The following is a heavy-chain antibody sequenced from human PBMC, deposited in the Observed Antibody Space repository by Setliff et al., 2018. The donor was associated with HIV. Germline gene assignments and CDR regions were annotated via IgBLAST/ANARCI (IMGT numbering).Heavy chain of an antibody. D-gene: IGHD3-3*01. Sequence: ASVKVSCKASGYTFTNYYIHWVRQAPGQGLEWMGIINPSGGSTTYAQKFQGRVTMTRDTSTSTVYMELSSLRSEDTAVYYCARGDHDVWGDYSNFFDSWGQGTLVTVSS. V-gene: IGHV1-46*01. CDR2: INPSGGST. CDR1: GYTFTNYY. CDR3: ARGDHDVWGDYSNFFDS. J-gene: IGHJ5*01.